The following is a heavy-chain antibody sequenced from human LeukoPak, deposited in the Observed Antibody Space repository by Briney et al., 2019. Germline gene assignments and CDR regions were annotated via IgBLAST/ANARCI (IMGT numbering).Heavy chain of an antibody. Sequence: KPGRSLRLSCAASGFTFDDYAMHWVRQAPGKGLEWVSSISSSSSYIYYADSVKGRFTISRDNAKNSLYLQMNSLRAEDTAVYYCARDPYSSGWAYYFDYWGQGTLVTVSS. CDR1: GFTFDDYA. CDR3: ARDPYSSGWAYYFDY. CDR2: ISSSSSYI. V-gene: IGHV3-21*01. J-gene: IGHJ4*02. D-gene: IGHD6-19*01.